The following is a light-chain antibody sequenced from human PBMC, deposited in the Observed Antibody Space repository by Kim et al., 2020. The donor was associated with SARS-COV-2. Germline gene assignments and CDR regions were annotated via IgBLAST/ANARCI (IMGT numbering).Light chain of an antibody. CDR3: QQNNNYPLT. CDR1: QGIRND. J-gene: IGKJ4*01. CDR2: ATS. V-gene: IGKV1-6*01. Sequence: AIQMTQSPSSLSASVGDRVTITCRASQGIRNDLGWYQQKPGKAPNLLIYATSSLQSGVPSRFSGSGSGTDFTLTISSLQPEDFATYYCQQNNNYPLTFGGGTKVDIK.